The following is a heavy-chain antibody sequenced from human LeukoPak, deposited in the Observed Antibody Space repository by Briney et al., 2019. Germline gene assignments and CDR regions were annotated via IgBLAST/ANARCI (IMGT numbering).Heavy chain of an antibody. CDR3: ASHPNYYDSSGYYSAYYFDY. D-gene: IGHD3-22*01. Sequence: GESLKISCKGSGYSLTSYWIGWVRQMPGKGLEWMGIIYPGDSDTRYSPSFQGQVTISADKSISTAYLQWSSLKASGTAMYYCASHPNYYDSSGYYSAYYFDYWGQGTLVTVSS. V-gene: IGHV5-51*01. J-gene: IGHJ4*02. CDR1: GYSLTSYW. CDR2: IYPGDSDT.